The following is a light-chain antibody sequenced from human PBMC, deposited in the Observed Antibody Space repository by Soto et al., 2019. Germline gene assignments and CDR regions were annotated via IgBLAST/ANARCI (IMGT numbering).Light chain of an antibody. CDR1: QTISRY. CDR3: QNSTTWT. J-gene: IGKJ5*01. CDR2: SAS. Sequence: DIQMTQSPSSLSASVGDIVTITCRASQTISRYLNWYQQRPGKAPNLLIYSASSLQSGVPSRFSGSGSETDFTLTISSLKPEDFATYSCQNSTTWTFGQGTRLEIK. V-gene: IGKV1-39*01.